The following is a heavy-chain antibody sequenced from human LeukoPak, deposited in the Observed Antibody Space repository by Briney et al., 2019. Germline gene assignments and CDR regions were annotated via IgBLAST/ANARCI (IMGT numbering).Heavy chain of an antibody. D-gene: IGHD3-3*01. Sequence: ASVKVSCKASGYTFTGYYMHWVRQAPGQGLEWMGWINPNSGGTNYAQKFQGRVTMTWDTSISTAYMELSRLRSDDTAVYYCARDQGIRFLEWLFDYWGQGTLVTVSS. CDR1: GYTFTGYY. CDR2: INPNSGGT. CDR3: ARDQGIRFLEWLFDY. J-gene: IGHJ4*02. V-gene: IGHV1-2*02.